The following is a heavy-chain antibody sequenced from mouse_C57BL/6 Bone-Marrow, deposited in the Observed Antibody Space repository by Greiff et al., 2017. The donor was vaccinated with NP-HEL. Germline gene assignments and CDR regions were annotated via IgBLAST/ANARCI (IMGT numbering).Heavy chain of an antibody. CDR2: INPGSGGT. V-gene: IGHV1-54*01. Sequence: VQLQQSGAELVRPGTSVKVSCKASGYAFTNYLIEWVKQRPGQGLEWIGVINPGSGGTNYNEKFKGKATLTADKSSSTAYMQLSSLTSEDSAVYFCASYYYGSSYEYFDYWGQGTTLTVSS. CDR3: ASYYYGSSYEYFDY. J-gene: IGHJ2*01. D-gene: IGHD1-1*01. CDR1: GYAFTNYL.